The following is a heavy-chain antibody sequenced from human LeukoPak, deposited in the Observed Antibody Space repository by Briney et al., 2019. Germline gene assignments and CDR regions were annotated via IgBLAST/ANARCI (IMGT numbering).Heavy chain of an antibody. CDR1: GGXFSGYY. V-gene: IGHV4-34*12. D-gene: IGHD6-13*01. J-gene: IGHJ3*02. Sequence: SETLSLTCAVYGGXFSGYYWSWIRQPPGKGLEWIGEIVHSGNTKYNPSLKSRVTISVDTSKNQFSLNLTSVTAADTAVYYCARFGSSTWYKGAFDIWGQGTMVTVAS. CDR3: ARFGSSTWYKGAFDI. CDR2: IVHSGNT.